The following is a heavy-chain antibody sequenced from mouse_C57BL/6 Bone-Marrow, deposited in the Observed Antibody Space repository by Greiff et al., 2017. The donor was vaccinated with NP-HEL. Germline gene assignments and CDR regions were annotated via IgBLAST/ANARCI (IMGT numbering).Heavy chain of an antibody. CDR2: IDPSDSYT. CDR1: GYTFTSYW. D-gene: IGHD1-1*01. Sequence: VQLQQPGAELVRPGTSVKLSCKASGYTFTSYWMHWVKQRPGQGLEWIGVIDPSDSYTNYNQKFKGKATLTGDTSSSTAYMQLSSLTSEDSAVYYCARSITTVVRYFDVWGTGTTVTVSS. CDR3: ARSITTVVRYFDV. J-gene: IGHJ1*03. V-gene: IGHV1-59*01.